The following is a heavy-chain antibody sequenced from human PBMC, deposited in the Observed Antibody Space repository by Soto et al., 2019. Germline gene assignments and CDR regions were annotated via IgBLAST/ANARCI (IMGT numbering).Heavy chain of an antibody. D-gene: IGHD3-10*01. CDR2: TYYNGNA. CDR3: ARHFVAVVIKGWGY. J-gene: IGHJ4*02. Sequence: SETLSLTCNVSGGSIYRSNYYWDWLRQPPGKGLEWIGTTYYNGNAYYNPSLRSRVSMSVDTSKNQFSLKLISVTVADTAVYYCARHFVAVVIKGWGYWGQGKLVTVSS. CDR1: GGSIYRSNYY. V-gene: IGHV4-39*01.